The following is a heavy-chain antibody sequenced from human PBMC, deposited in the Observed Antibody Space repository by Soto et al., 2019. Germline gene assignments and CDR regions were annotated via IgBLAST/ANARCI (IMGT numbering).Heavy chain of an antibody. J-gene: IGHJ6*02. CDR2: IIPIFGTA. V-gene: IGHV1-69*12. D-gene: IGHD3-22*01. CDR1: GGTFSSYA. Sequence: QVQLVQSGAEVKKPGSSVKVSCKASGGTFSSYAISWVRQAPGQGLEWMGGIIPIFGTANYAQKFQGRVTITADESTSTAYMELSSLRSEDTAVYYCARDYYYDSSGYYPPPGYYYGMDVWGQGTTVTVSS. CDR3: ARDYYYDSSGYYPPPGYYYGMDV.